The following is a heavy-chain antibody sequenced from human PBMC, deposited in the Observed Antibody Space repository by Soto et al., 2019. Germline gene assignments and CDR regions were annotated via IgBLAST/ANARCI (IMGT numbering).Heavy chain of an antibody. CDR2: IKPDGSET. Sequence: RGSLRLSCAASGRTVSGHWMTWVRQTPGEGLQWVAAIKPDGSETFYVDSVKGRVTISRDNARNSLFLQMDSLRAEDTAVYYCKSRTCGMTYHEVFDFWGQGTLVPVYS. D-gene: IGHD2-2*01. V-gene: IGHV3-7*03. CDR1: GRTVSGHW. J-gene: IGHJ4*02. CDR3: KSRTCGMTYHEVFDF.